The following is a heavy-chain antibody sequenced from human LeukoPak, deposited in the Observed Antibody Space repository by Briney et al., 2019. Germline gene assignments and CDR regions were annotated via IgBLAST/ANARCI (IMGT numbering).Heavy chain of an antibody. Sequence: PGGSLRLSCAASGFTFSSYSMNWVRQAPGKGLEWVSSITSSSSYIYYADSVEGRFTISRDNAKNSLYLHMNSLRAEDTAVYYCARDPAYCSSTSCYTFDYWGQGTLVTVSS. V-gene: IGHV3-21*01. CDR2: ITSSSSYI. J-gene: IGHJ4*02. CDR3: ARDPAYCSSTSCYTFDY. D-gene: IGHD2-2*02. CDR1: GFTFSSYS.